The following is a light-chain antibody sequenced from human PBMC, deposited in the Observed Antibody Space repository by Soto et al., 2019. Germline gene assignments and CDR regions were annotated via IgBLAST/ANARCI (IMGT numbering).Light chain of an antibody. J-gene: IGLJ1*01. V-gene: IGLV2-14*01. Sequence: QSALTQPASVSGSPGQSITISCSGTRSDIGSYNYVAWYQQFPGKTPKILIYGVSNRPSGVSSRFSGSKSGNTASLTISALQADDEADYYCISYTGSSTSYVFGSGTKLTVL. CDR3: ISYTGSSTSYV. CDR2: GVS. CDR1: RSDIGSYNY.